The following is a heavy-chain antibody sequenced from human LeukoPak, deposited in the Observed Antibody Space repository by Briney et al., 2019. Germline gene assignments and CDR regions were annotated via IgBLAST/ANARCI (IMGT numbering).Heavy chain of an antibody. Sequence: GGSLRLSCAASGFTVSSDHMSWVRQAPGKGLEWVSVIYSAGSTYYEDSVKGRFTISRDKSKNTVDLQMSSLRAEDTAVYYCARVWELSFDYWGQGTLVTVSS. CDR1: GFTVSSDH. V-gene: IGHV3-53*01. J-gene: IGHJ4*02. CDR2: IYSAGST. D-gene: IGHD1-26*01. CDR3: ARVWELSFDY.